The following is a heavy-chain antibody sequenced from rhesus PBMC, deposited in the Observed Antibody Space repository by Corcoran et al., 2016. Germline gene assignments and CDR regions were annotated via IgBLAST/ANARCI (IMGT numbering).Heavy chain of an antibody. CDR1: GGSISGYY. CDR2: SDGSTAGT. D-gene: IGHD3-9*01. Sequence: QVQLQESGPGLVKPSETLSLTCAVSGGSISGYYLSWIRQPPGKGLEWIGHSDGSTAGTNYSPSLRSRVTISKDTSKNQFSLKLSAVTAADTAVYYCARAMSRFEYWGQGVLVTVSS. V-gene: IGHV4-81*01. J-gene: IGHJ4*01. CDR3: ARAMSRFEY.